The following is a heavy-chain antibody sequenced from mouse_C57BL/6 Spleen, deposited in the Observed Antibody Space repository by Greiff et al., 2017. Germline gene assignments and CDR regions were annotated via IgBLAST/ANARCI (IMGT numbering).Heavy chain of an antibody. Sequence: VQLQQSGPELVKPGASVKISCKASGYTFTDYYMNWVKQSHGKSLEWIGDINPNNGGTSYNQKFKGKATLTVDKSSSTAYMELRSLTSEDSAVYYCARDWDLDYWGQGTTLTVSS. CDR3: ARDWDLDY. D-gene: IGHD4-1*01. CDR1: GYTFTDYY. J-gene: IGHJ2*01. V-gene: IGHV1-26*01. CDR2: INPNNGGT.